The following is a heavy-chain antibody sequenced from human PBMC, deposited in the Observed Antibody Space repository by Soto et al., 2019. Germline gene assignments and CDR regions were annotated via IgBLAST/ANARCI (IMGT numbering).Heavy chain of an antibody. V-gene: IGHV4-59*08. CDR3: ARHKGNGDYYWYFDL. Sequence: QVQLQESGPGLVKPSETLSLTCTVSGGSISSYYWSWIRQPPGKGLEWIGYIYYSGSTNYNPSLKSRVTISVDTSKYQFPLKLSSVTAADTAVYYCARHKGNGDYYWYFDLWGRGTLVTVSS. J-gene: IGHJ2*01. CDR2: IYYSGST. CDR1: GGSISSYY. D-gene: IGHD4-17*01.